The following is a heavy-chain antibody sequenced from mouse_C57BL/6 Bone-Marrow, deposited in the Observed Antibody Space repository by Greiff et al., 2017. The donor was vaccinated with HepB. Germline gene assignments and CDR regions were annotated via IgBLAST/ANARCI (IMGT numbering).Heavy chain of an antibody. Sequence: DVKLQESGAELVRPGASVKLSCKASGFNFTDYYMHWVKQRPEQGLEWIGRIDPEDGDTEYAQKFQGKATMTADTSSNTAYLQLSSLTSEDTAVYYCTYTSSYYGSSPFAYWGQGTLVTVSA. J-gene: IGHJ3*01. D-gene: IGHD1-1*01. CDR1: GFNFTDYY. CDR2: IDPEDGDT. V-gene: IGHV14-1*01. CDR3: TYTSSYYGSSPFAY.